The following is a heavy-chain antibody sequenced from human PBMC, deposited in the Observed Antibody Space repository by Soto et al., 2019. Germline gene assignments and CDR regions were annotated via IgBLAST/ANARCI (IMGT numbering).Heavy chain of an antibody. Sequence: ASVKVSCTASGYTFTSYAMHWVRQAPGQRLEWMGWINAGNGNTKYSQKFQGRVTITRDTSASTAYMELSSLRSEDTAVYYCARTTYGGQIIDYWGQGTLVTVSS. CDR3: ARTTYGGQIIDY. V-gene: IGHV1-3*01. J-gene: IGHJ4*02. CDR2: INAGNGNT. CDR1: GYTFTSYA. D-gene: IGHD4-17*01.